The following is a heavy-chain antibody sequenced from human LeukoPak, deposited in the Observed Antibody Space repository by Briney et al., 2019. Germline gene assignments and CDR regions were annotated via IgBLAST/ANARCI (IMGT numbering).Heavy chain of an antibody. CDR2: INPNSGGT. Sequence: ASVKVSCKASGYTFTGYYMHWVRQAPGQGLEWMGWINPNSGGTNYALKFQGRVTMTRDTSISTAYMELSRLRSDDTAVYYCAREGLDASFDYWGQGTLVTVSS. J-gene: IGHJ4*02. CDR1: GYTFTGYY. D-gene: IGHD1-1*01. CDR3: AREGLDASFDY. V-gene: IGHV1-2*02.